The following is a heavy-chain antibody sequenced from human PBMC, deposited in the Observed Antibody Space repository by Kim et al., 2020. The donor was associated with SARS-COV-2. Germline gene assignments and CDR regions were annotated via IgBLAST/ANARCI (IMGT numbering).Heavy chain of an antibody. CDR1: GFTSSSYS. J-gene: IGHJ4*02. V-gene: IGHV3-21*01. D-gene: IGHD6-13*01. CDR2: ISSSSSYI. Sequence: GGSLRLSCAASGFTSSSYSMNWVRQAPGKGLEWVSSISSSSSYIYYADSVKGRFTISRDNAKNSLYLQMNSLRAEDTAVYYCARDEDSSSWYRWNWIPFDGWGQGALVIVAS. CDR3: ARDEDSSSWYRWNWIPFDG.